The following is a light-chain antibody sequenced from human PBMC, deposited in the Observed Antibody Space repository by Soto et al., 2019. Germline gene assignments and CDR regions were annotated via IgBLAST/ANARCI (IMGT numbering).Light chain of an antibody. Sequence: IGLSQSAATLSSSPGERATLSCRASQTVSSKLAWYQHKPGQAPRLLIYDTSNRATGIPARFSGSGSGTDFTLTISSLEPEDFAVYYCQVYHWSLTWTFGPGTKADVK. CDR2: DTS. CDR1: QTVSSK. J-gene: IGKJ1*01. V-gene: IGKV3-11*01. CDR3: QVYHWSLTWT.